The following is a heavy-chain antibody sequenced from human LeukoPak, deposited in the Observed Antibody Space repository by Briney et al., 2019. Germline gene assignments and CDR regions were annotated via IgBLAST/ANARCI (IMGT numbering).Heavy chain of an antibody. Sequence: GASVKVSCKVSGYTLTELSMHWVRQAPGKGLEWMGGFDPEDGETIYAQKFQGRVTMTEDTSTDTAYMELSSLRSEDTAVYYCATSWYDYVWGSYPKYYFDYWGQGTLATVSS. CDR3: ATSWYDYVWGSYPKYYFDY. D-gene: IGHD3-16*02. V-gene: IGHV1-24*01. J-gene: IGHJ4*02. CDR2: FDPEDGET. CDR1: GYTLTELS.